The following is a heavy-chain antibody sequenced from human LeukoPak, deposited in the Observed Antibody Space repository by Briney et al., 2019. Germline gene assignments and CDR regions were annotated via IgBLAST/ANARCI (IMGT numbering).Heavy chain of an antibody. V-gene: IGHV1-2*02. J-gene: IGHJ4*02. D-gene: IGHD3-22*01. CDR1: GYTFTGYY. CDR3: ATTPYYYDSSGYAFDY. CDR2: INPNSGGT. Sequence: ASVKVCCKASGYTFTGYYMHWVRQAPGQGVEWMGWINPNSGGTNYAQKFQGRVTMTRDTSISTAYMELSRLRSDDTAVYYCATTPYYYDSSGYAFDYWGQGTLVTVSS.